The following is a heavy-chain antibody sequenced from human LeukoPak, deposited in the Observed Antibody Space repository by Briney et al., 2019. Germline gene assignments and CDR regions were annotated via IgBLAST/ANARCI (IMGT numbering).Heavy chain of an antibody. CDR3: AKDTTPPKAGFDP. V-gene: IGHV3-30*02. D-gene: IGHD1-14*01. CDR2: IRYDGSNK. Sequence: GGSLRLSCEASGFTFSDTWMSWVRQAPGKGLEWVAFIRYDGSNKYYADSVKGRFTISRDNSKNTLYLQMNSLRAEDTAVYYCAKDTTPPKAGFDPWGQGTLVTVSS. J-gene: IGHJ5*02. CDR1: GFTFSDTW.